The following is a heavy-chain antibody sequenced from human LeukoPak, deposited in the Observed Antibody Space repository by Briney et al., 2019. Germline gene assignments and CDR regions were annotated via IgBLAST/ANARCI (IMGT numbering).Heavy chain of an antibody. Sequence: SVTVSCKASGGTFSSYAISWVRQAPGQGLEWMGRIIPILGIANYAQKFQGRVTITADKSTSTAYMELSSLRSEDTAVYYCARATNYYDSSGYYTDYWGQGTLVTVSS. D-gene: IGHD3-22*01. CDR2: IIPILGIA. CDR1: GGTFSSYA. J-gene: IGHJ4*02. CDR3: ARATNYYDSSGYYTDY. V-gene: IGHV1-69*04.